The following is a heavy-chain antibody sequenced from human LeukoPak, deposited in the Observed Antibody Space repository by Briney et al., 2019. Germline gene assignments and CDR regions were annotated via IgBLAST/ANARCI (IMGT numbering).Heavy chain of an antibody. CDR3: VRARVRFLEWSAFDY. CDR1: GFTFSSYA. J-gene: IGHJ4*02. V-gene: IGHV3-30-3*01. Sequence: GGSLRLSCAASGFTFSSYAMHWVRQAPGKGLEWVAVISYDGSNKYYADSVKGRFTISRDNSKNTLYLQMNSLRAEDTAVYYCVRARVRFLEWSAFDYWGQGTLVTVSS. CDR2: ISYDGSNK. D-gene: IGHD3-3*01.